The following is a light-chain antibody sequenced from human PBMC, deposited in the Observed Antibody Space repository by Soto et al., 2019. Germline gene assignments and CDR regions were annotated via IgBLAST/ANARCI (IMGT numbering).Light chain of an antibody. V-gene: IGKV2-28*01. CDR2: LGS. CDR3: MQPLQSWT. CDR1: QSLLHSNGYNY. Sequence: VMTQSPLSLPVTPGDPASISCRSSQSLLHSNGYNYLDWYLQKPGQSPQLLIYLGSNRASGVPDRFSGSGSGTDFTLKISRVEAEDVGVYYCMQPLQSWTFGQGAKV. J-gene: IGKJ1*01.